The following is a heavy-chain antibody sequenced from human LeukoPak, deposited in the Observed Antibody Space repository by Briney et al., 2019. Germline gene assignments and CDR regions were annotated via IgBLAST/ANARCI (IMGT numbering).Heavy chain of an antibody. V-gene: IGHV1-24*01. D-gene: IGHD6-13*01. Sequence: ASVKVSCKVSGYTLTELSMHWVRQAPGKELEWMGGFDPEDGETIYAQKFQGRVTMTEDTSTDTAYMELSSLRSEDTAVYYCATFLAAAGNNWFDPWGQGTLVTVSS. CDR1: GYTLTELS. CDR3: ATFLAAAGNNWFDP. CDR2: FDPEDGET. J-gene: IGHJ5*02.